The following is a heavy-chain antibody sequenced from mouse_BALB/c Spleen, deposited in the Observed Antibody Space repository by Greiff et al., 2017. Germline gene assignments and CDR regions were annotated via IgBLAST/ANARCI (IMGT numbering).Heavy chain of an antibody. CDR1: GYSITSDYA. V-gene: IGHV3-2*02. CDR3: ARRGDWYVDV. J-gene: IGHJ1*01. Sequence: EVMLVESGPGLVKPSQSLSLTCTATGYSITSDYAWNWIRQFPGNKLDWMGYISYSGSTSYNPSLKSRISITRDTSKNQFFLQLNSVTTEDTATYYCARRGDWYVDVWGAGTTVTVSS. CDR2: ISYSGST.